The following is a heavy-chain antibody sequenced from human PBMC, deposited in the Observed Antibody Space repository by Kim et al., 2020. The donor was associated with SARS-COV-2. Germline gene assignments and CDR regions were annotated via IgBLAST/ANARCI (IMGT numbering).Heavy chain of an antibody. CDR3: ARSLWGDVYYFDY. CDR2: INHSGST. J-gene: IGHJ4*02. D-gene: IGHD2-21*02. V-gene: IGHV4-34*01. Sequence: SETLSLTCAVYGGSFSGYYWSWIRQPPGKGLEWIGEINHSGSTNYNPSLKSRVTISVDTSKNQFSLKLSSVTAADTAVYYCARSLWGDVYYFDYWGQGTLVTVSS. CDR1: GGSFSGYY.